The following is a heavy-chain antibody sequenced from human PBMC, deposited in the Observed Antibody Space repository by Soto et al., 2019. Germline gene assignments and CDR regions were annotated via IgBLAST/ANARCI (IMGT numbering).Heavy chain of an antibody. CDR2: ISGSGGST. D-gene: IGHD4-4*01. CDR1: GFTFSSYA. V-gene: IGHV3-23*01. Sequence: TGGALRLSCAASGFTFSSYAMSWVRQGPGKGLEWVSAISGSGGSTYYADSVKGRFTISRDNSKNTLYLQMNSLRAEDTAVYYCAKIGAYSNYPYYYYYMDVWGKGTTVTVSS. J-gene: IGHJ6*03. CDR3: AKIGAYSNYPYYYYYMDV.